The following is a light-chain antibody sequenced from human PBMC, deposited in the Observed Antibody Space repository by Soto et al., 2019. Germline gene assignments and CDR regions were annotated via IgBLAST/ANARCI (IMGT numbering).Light chain of an antibody. V-gene: IGLV8-61*01. CDR1: SGSVSTSYY. Sequence: QTVVTQEPSFSVSPGGTVTLTCGLSSGSVSTSYYPSWYQQTPGQAPRTLIYNTNTLSSGVPGRFSGSILGNKAALTIAGAQADDESDYYCVLYMGSGISVFGGGTKLTVL. J-gene: IGLJ3*02. CDR3: VLYMGSGISV. CDR2: NTN.